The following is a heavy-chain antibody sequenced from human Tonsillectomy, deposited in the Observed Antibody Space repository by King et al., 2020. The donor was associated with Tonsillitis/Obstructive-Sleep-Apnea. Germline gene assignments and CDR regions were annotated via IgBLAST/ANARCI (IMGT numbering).Heavy chain of an antibody. V-gene: IGHV7-4-1*02. CDR2: INTNTGNP. CDR1: GYTFTNCA. CDR3: ARWGFWSAYYTNLDY. Sequence: VQLVESGSELKKPGASVKVSCKASGYTFTNCAMNWVRQAPGQGLEWMGWINTNTGNPTYAQGFTGRFVFSLDTSVSTAYLQISSLKAEDTAVYYCARWGFWSAYYTNLDYWGQGTLGTVSS. J-gene: IGHJ4*02. D-gene: IGHD3-3*01.